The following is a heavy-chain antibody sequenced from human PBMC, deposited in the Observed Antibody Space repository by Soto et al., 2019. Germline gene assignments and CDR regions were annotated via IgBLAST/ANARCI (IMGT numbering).Heavy chain of an antibody. Sequence: ESGGGLVKPGGSLRLSCAASEFTFSSYSMNWVRQAPGKGLEWVSSISGSSSYIYYADSVKGRFTISRDNAKNSLYLQMNSLRAEDTAVYYCARDDDYVWGSYRYYYYGMDVWGQGTTVTVSS. CDR1: EFTFSSYS. D-gene: IGHD3-16*02. CDR3: ARDDDYVWGSYRYYYYGMDV. J-gene: IGHJ6*02. CDR2: ISGSSSYI. V-gene: IGHV3-21*01.